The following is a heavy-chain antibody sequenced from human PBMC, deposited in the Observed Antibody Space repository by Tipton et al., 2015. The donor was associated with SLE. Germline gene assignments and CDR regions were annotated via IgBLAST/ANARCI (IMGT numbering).Heavy chain of an antibody. CDR2: INHSGST. D-gene: IGHD7-27*01. CDR3: ARDPNWGSVDY. Sequence: TLSLTCAVYGGSFSGYYWSWIRQPPGKGLEWIGEINHSGSTNYNPSLKSRVTISVDTSKNQFSLKLNSVTAADTAVYYCARDPNWGSVDYWGQGTLVTVSS. CDR1: GGSFSGYY. V-gene: IGHV4-34*01. J-gene: IGHJ4*02.